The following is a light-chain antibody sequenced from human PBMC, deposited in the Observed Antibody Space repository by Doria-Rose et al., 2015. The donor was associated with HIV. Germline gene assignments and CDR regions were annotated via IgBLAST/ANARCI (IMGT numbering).Light chain of an antibody. CDR3: QQYYSYPRA. Sequence: MTQSPSSFSASTGDRVTITCRASQGISSYLAWYQQKPGKAPNLLIYAASTLQSGVPSRFGGSGSGTDFTLTISCLQSEDFATYYCQQYYSYPRAFGRGTRLEIK. CDR1: QGISSY. V-gene: IGKV1-8*01. CDR2: AAS. J-gene: IGKJ5*01.